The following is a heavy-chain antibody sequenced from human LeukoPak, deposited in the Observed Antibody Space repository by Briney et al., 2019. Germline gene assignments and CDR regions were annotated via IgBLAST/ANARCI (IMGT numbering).Heavy chain of an antibody. Sequence: SETLSLTCTVSGGSISSSSYYWGWIRQPPGKGLEWIGSIYYSGSTYYNPSLKSRVTISVDTSKNQFSLKLSSVTAADTAVYYCARDSVDFDWFPSGYYYGMDVWGQGTTVTVSS. D-gene: IGHD3-9*01. CDR3: ARDSVDFDWFPSGYYYGMDV. CDR2: IYYSGST. J-gene: IGHJ6*02. CDR1: GGSISSSSYY. V-gene: IGHV4-39*07.